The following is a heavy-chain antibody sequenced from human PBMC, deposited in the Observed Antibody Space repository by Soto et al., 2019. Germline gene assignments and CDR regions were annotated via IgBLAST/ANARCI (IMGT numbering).Heavy chain of an antibody. CDR3: ARDKVSYCSSTSCYENYMDV. V-gene: IGHV3-74*01. Sequence: PGGSLRLSCAASGFTFSIYWMHWFRQAPGKGLVWVSRINSDGSSTSYADSVKGRFTISRDNAKNTLYLQMNSLRAEDTAVYYCARDKVSYCSSTSCYENYMDVWGKGTTVTVSS. CDR2: INSDGSST. D-gene: IGHD2-2*01. J-gene: IGHJ6*03. CDR1: GFTFSIYW.